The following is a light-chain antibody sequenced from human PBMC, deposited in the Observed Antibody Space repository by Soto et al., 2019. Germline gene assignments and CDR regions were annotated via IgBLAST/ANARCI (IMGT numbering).Light chain of an antibody. CDR2: GAS. J-gene: IGKJ1*01. V-gene: IGKV3-20*01. Sequence: TVLTQPPGTLSLSPGERATLSCRASQSVSSSYLAWYQQKPGQAPRLLIYGASSRATGIPDRFSGSGSGTDFTFTISSLQPEDIATYYCQQYHNLPRTFGQGTKVDIK. CDR3: QQYHNLPRT. CDR1: QSVSSSY.